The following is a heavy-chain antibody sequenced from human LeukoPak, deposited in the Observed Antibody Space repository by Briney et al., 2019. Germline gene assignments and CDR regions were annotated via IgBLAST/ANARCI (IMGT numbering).Heavy chain of an antibody. J-gene: IGHJ5*02. CDR1: GGSISSYY. CDR2: IYYSGST. Sequence: SETLSLTCTVSGGSISSYYWSWIRQPPGKGLEWIGYIYYSGSTNYNPPLKSRVTISVDTSKNQFSLKLSSVTAADTAVYYCARVYSSSWYFWFDPWGQGTLVTVSS. V-gene: IGHV4-59*01. D-gene: IGHD6-13*01. CDR3: ARVYSSSWYFWFDP.